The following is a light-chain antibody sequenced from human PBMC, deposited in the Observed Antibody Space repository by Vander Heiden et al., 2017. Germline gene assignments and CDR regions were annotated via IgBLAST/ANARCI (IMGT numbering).Light chain of an antibody. V-gene: IGLV1-44*01. J-gene: IGLJ3*02. CDR3: AAWDDSLNWV. CDR1: SSNIGSNT. CDR2: SNT. Sequence: QSVLTQPPSASGTPGQRVTISCSGRSSNIGSNTGNWYQQLPGTAPKLLIYSNTQRPSGVPDRFSGSKSGTSASLAISGLQSEDEADYYCAAWDDSLNWVFGGGTKLTVL.